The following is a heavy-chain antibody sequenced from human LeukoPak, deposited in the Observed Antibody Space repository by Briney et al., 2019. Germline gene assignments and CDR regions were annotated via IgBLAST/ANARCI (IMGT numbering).Heavy chain of an antibody. V-gene: IGHV4-39*01. J-gene: IGHJ4*02. CDR3: ARLYHDLLTVYFWC. Sequence: SETLSLTCTVSGGSVSSCGYYWGWIRQPPGKGLEWIGCINCGGSTYYNPSLTSRVIISVDTSKNQFSLKLSSVTAADTAVYYCARLYHDLLTVYFWCWGPGIMVAASS. D-gene: IGHD3-9*01. CDR2: INCGGST. CDR1: GGSVSSCGYY.